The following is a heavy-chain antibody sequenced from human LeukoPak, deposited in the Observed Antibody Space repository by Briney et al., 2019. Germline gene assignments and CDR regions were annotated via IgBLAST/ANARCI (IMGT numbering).Heavy chain of an antibody. Sequence: ASVKVSCKASGYTFTSYEINCVRQATGQGLEWMGWMNPNSGDTAYAQKFQGRITMTRSTSISTAYMELSGLRSEDTAVYYCARGLGTYDSSELTWPMISFWGQGTLVTVSS. CDR2: MNPNSGDT. J-gene: IGHJ4*02. D-gene: IGHD3-22*01. V-gene: IGHV1-8*01. CDR1: GYTFTSYE. CDR3: ARGLGTYDSSELTWPMISF.